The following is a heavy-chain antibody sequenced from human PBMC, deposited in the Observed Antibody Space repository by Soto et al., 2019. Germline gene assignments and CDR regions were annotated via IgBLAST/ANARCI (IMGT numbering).Heavy chain of an antibody. Sequence: PVGSLRLSCAASGFTASVNYLSWVRQAPGRGLEWVSVIYFGGTTYYADSVKGRFTISSDNSKNTLYLQMYSLRAEDTAVYYCAREFCSGGRCYGDAFDIWGQGTMVTVS. CDR3: AREFCSGGRCYGDAFDI. D-gene: IGHD2-15*01. CDR2: IYFGGTT. V-gene: IGHV3-53*01. CDR1: GFTASVNY. J-gene: IGHJ3*02.